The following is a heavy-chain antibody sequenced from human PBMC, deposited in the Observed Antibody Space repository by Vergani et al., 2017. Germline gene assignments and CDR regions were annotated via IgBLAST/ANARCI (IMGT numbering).Heavy chain of an antibody. CDR3: ARRSSSYYFDI. V-gene: IGHV4-38-2*01. D-gene: IGHD3-22*01. CDR1: GGSISCGNN. Sequence: QVQLQQWGAGLLKPSETLSLTCAVYGGSISCGNNWGWIRQPPGKGLEWISSVSHSGDTYFNPSLKGRVSISMDTSKNYFFLTLSSVTAADTAMYYCARRSSSYYFDIWGQGVLITVSS. J-gene: IGHJ5*02. CDR2: VSHSGDT.